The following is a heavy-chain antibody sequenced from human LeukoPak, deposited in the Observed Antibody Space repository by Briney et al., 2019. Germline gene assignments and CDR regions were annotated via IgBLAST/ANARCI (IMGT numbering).Heavy chain of an antibody. CDR1: GFTFSSYG. J-gene: IGHJ2*01. Sequence: GGSLRLSCTASGFTFSSYGMHWVRQAPGKGLEWVAVISYDGSNKYYADSVKGRFTISRDISKNTLYLQMNSLRAEDTAVYYCALFGGLSTTSSWGRGTLVTVSS. V-gene: IGHV3-30*03. D-gene: IGHD2-2*01. CDR3: ALFGGLSTTSS. CDR2: ISYDGSNK.